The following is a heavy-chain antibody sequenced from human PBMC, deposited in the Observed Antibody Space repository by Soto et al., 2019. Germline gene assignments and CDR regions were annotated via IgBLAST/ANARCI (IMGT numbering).Heavy chain of an antibody. D-gene: IGHD1-1*01. CDR2: IYATGTT. V-gene: IGHV4-4*07. CDR3: VRDGTKTSRDWFDX. Sequence: AETLSLTFTVSGASISGFYWSWIRKSAGKGLEWILRIYATGTTDYKPSLKSRVMMSVDTSKKQFYLKLRSVTAADTAVYYCVRDGTKTSRDWFDXWGQVISVPVSX. J-gene: IGHJ5*02. CDR1: GASISGFY.